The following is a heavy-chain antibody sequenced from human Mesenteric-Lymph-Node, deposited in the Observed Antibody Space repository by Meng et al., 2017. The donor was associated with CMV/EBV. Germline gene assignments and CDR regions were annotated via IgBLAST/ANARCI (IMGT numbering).Heavy chain of an antibody. D-gene: IGHD1-26*01. Sequence: ASGYTFTIYWILWVRLAPGQGLEWMGRINPYSGTTYYAENFPGRVTMTRDKSINTAYMDLTWLTPEDTAIYYCAKDGRGATNNYFDPWGQGTLVTVSS. CDR1: GYTFTIYW. CDR3: AKDGRGATNNYFDP. V-gene: IGHV1-2*06. J-gene: IGHJ5*02. CDR2: INPYSGTT.